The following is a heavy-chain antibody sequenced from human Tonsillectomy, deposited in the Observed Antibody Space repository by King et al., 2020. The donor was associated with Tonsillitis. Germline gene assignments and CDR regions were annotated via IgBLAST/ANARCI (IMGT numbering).Heavy chain of an antibody. J-gene: IGHJ6*02. CDR2: ISGSGGST. V-gene: IGHV3-23*04. CDR3: AKDYFRSSSYYYGMDV. Sequence: VQLVESGGGLVQPGGSLKLSCAASGFTFSSYAMSWVRQAPGKELEWVSAISGSGGSTYYADSVKGRFTISRDNYKNTLYLQMNSLRAEDTAVYYCAKDYFRSSSYYYGMDVWGQGTTVTVSS. CDR1: GFTFSSYA. D-gene: IGHD2/OR15-2a*01.